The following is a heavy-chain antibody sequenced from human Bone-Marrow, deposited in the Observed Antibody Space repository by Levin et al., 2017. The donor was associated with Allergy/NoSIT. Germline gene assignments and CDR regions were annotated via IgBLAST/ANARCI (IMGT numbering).Heavy chain of an antibody. CDR1: GFTFSSYG. J-gene: IGHJ4*02. CDR3: ARAQVAVVVTAISYYFDY. CDR2: IWYDGSNK. D-gene: IGHD2-21*02. Sequence: GESLKISCAASGFTFSSYGMHWVRQAPGKGLEWVAVIWYDGSNKYYADSVKGRFTISRDNSKNTLYLQMNSLRAEDTAVYYCARAQVAVVVTAISYYFDYWGQGTLVTVSS. V-gene: IGHV3-33*01.